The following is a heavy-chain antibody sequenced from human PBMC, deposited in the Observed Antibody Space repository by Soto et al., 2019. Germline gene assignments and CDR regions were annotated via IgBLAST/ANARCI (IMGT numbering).Heavy chain of an antibody. V-gene: IGHV4-4*02. J-gene: IGHJ5*02. D-gene: IGHD6-19*01. CDR3: ARGRGRYSSGWSWFDP. Sequence: SETLSLTCGVSGGTIRSPDWWTWVRQPPGKGLEWIGEIFQSGSTDYTPSLESRVTISVDKSKNQFSLTLTSVTAADTAVYFCARGRGRYSSGWSWFDPWGQGILVTVSS. CDR1: GGTIRSPDW. CDR2: IFQSGST.